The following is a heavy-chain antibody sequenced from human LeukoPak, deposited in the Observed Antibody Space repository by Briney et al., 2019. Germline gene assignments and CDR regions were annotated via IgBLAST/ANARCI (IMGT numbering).Heavy chain of an antibody. CDR1: GYTFTGYY. CDR2: INPNSGGT. J-gene: IGHJ3*02. D-gene: IGHD3-22*01. CDR3: ARGSSGYYSPLDAFDI. V-gene: IGHV1-2*02. Sequence: GASVKVSCKASGYTFTGYYMHWVRQAPGQGLEWMRWINPNSGGTNYAQKFQGRVTMTRDTSISTAYMELSRLRSDDTAVYYCARGSSGYYSPLDAFDIWGQGTMVTVSS.